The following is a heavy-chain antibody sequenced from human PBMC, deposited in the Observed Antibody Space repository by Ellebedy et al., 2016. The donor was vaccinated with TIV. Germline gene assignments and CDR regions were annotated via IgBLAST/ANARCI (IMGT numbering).Heavy chain of an antibody. Sequence: GESLKISCAASGFTFSNYAMIWVRQAPGEGLEWVSTISRSGGNTYYATSVKGRFTISRDNSKNTLYLQMNSLRVEDTAVYYCVKARGYCSDGGCFYFDSWGQGKLVTVSS. V-gene: IGHV3-23*01. CDR3: VKARGYCSDGGCFYFDS. CDR2: ISRSGGNT. D-gene: IGHD2-15*01. CDR1: GFTFSNYA. J-gene: IGHJ4*02.